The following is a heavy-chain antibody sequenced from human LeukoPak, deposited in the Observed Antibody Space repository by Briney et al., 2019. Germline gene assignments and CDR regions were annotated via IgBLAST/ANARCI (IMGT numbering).Heavy chain of an antibody. J-gene: IGHJ6*03. D-gene: IGHD3-22*01. Sequence: SETLSLTCTVSGGSISSSSHYWGWIRQPPGKGLEWIGSIYYSGSTYYNPSLKSRVTISVDTSKNQFSLKLSSVTAADTAVYYCARPRYYYDSSGYPRLSDYYYMDVWGKGTTVTVSS. V-gene: IGHV4-39*01. CDR2: IYYSGST. CDR1: GGSISSSSHY. CDR3: ARPRYYYDSSGYPRLSDYYYMDV.